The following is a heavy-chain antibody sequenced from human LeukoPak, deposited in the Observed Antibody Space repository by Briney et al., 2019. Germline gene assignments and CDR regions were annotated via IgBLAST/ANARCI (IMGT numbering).Heavy chain of an antibody. CDR2: INPNSGGT. CDR1: GGTFISYT. V-gene: IGHV1-2*02. D-gene: IGHD4-17*01. CDR3: ARVYGDPRSAFDI. Sequence: GSSVKVSCKASGGTFISYTISWVRQAPGQGLEWMGWINPNSGGTNYAQKFQGRVTMTRDTSISTAYMELSRLRSDDTAVYYCARVYGDPRSAFDIWGQGTMVTVSS. J-gene: IGHJ3*02.